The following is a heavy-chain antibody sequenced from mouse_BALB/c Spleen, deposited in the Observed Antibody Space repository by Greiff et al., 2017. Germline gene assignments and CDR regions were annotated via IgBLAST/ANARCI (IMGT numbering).Heavy chain of an antibody. D-gene: IGHD2-1*01. Sequence: EVQLQQSGPGLVKPSQSLSLTCTVTGYSITSDYAWNWIRQFPGNKLEWMGYISYSGSTSYNPSLKSRISITRDTSKNQFFLQLNSVTTEDTATYYCARGNYGYFDVWGAGTTVTVSS. CDR3: ARGNYGYFDV. CDR2: ISYSGST. J-gene: IGHJ1*01. CDR1: GYSITSDYA. V-gene: IGHV3-2*02.